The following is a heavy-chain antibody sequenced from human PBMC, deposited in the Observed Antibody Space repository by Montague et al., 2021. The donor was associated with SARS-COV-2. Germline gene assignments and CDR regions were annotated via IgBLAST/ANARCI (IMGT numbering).Heavy chain of an antibody. J-gene: IGHJ3*01. CDR1: GGSISNSIYH. CDR3: ARPGRGYSYGLDAFEV. V-gene: IGHV4-39*01. CDR2: IYYTGST. D-gene: IGHD5-18*01. Sequence: SETLSLTRTVSGGSISNSIYHWGWIRQPPGKGLEWIGSIYYTGSTYYNPSLKSRVTISMNTSNNQFFLKLTSVTAADTAVYYCARPGRGYSYGLDAFEVWGQGTMVTVSS.